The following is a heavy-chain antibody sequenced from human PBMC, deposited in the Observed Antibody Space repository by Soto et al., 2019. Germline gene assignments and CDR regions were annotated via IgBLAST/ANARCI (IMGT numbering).Heavy chain of an antibody. D-gene: IGHD3-16*02. CDR3: ARGMITFGGVIALDAFAI. J-gene: IGHJ3*02. Sequence: EVQLVESGGGLVQPVGSLRLSWAASGFTFSSYDMHWVRQATGKGLEWGSAIGTAGDTYYPGSVKGRFTISRENAKNSLYLQMNSLRAGDTAVYYCARGMITFGGVIALDAFAIWCQGTMVTVSS. CDR1: GFTFSSYD. V-gene: IGHV3-13*01. CDR2: IGTAGDT.